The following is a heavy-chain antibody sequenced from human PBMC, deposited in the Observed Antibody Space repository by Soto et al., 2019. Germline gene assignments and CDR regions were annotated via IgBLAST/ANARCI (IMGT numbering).Heavy chain of an antibody. V-gene: IGHV4-39*01. J-gene: IGHJ4*02. D-gene: IGHD3-22*01. CDR3: ARLLYDSRGYYYFDS. CDR1: CGSVTSSSHY. Sequence: PSETLSLTCTFSCGSVTSSSHYWGWIRQPPGKGLEWIGSIYYDGRTYDNPSLKSRVAMSVDTSKNQFSLNLRSVTAADTAVFYCARLLYDSRGYYYFDSWGQGTLVTVSS. CDR2: IYYDGRT.